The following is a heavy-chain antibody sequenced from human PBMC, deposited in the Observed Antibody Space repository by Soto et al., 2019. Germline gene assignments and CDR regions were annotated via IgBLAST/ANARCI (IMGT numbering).Heavy chain of an antibody. Sequence: PGGSLRLSCAASGFTFSTYWMHWVRQAPGKGLVWASRINYDGSSTDYADSVKGRFTISRDNAKNTLYLQMNTLTAEDTAVYYCTRGPRPTSVGTGAYWGQGTLVTVSS. CDR1: GFTFSTYW. J-gene: IGHJ4*02. CDR2: INYDGSST. CDR3: TRGPRPTSVGTGAY. D-gene: IGHD3-10*01. V-gene: IGHV3-74*01.